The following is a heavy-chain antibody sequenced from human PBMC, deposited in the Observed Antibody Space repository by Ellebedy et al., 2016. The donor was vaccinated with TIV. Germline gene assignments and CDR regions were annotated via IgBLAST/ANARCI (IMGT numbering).Heavy chain of an antibody. CDR2: ISGSGDTT. J-gene: IGHJ6*03. CDR3: ARVRSVYYYMDV. CDR1: GFTFSSYG. Sequence: PGGSLRLSCAASGFTFSSYGMTRVRQAPGEGLEWVSDISGSGDTTYYKDSVKGRFTISRDNAKNSLYLHMNSLRAEDTAVYYCARVRSVYYYMDVWGKGTTVTVSS. V-gene: IGHV3-48*04. D-gene: IGHD2-8*01.